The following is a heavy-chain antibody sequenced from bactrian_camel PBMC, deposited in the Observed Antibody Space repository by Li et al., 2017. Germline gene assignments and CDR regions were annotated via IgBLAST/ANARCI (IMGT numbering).Heavy chain of an antibody. Sequence: HVQLVESGGGSVQAGGSLRLSCAVSGYTNTFSKYCMGWFRQAPGKEQREGVAVIYTGGGRLYYSDSVKGRFTFSQDKTKNTAALQMRNLLAEDAGLYYCGVRPKGGVDYGKGTCDPTEYEYYNFGQGTQVTVS. V-gene: IGHV3S1*01. CDR2: IYTGGGRL. J-gene: IGHJ4*01. CDR3: GVRPKGGVDYGKGTCDPTEYEYYN. CDR1: GYTNTFSKYC. D-gene: IGHD4*01.